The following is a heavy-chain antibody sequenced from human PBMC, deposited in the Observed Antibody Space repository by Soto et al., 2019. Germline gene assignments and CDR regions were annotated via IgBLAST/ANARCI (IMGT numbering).Heavy chain of an antibody. Sequence: QLQLQESGPGLVKPSETLSLTCTVSGGSISSSSYYWGWIRQPPGKGLEWIGSIYYSGSTYYNPSLKSRVTISVDTSKNQFSLKLSSVTAADTAGYYCARRTGSGCAGGENYWGQGTLVTVSS. J-gene: IGHJ4*02. CDR3: ARRTGSGCAGGENY. CDR2: IYYSGST. D-gene: IGHD3-10*01. V-gene: IGHV4-39*01. CDR1: GGSISSSSYY.